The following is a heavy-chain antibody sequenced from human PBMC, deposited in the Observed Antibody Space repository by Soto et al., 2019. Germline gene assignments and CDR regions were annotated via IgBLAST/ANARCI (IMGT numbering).Heavy chain of an antibody. CDR2: IHSDGSST. J-gene: IGHJ3*01. Sequence: EVQLVESGGGLVRPGGSLRLSCAASGFTFSYYWMHWVRHAPGKGLVWVSRIHSDGSSTTYADFVKGRFIISRDNARNTVDLPMNSVRVEDTAVYYCARGDRGAFDLWGQGTVVTVSS. V-gene: IGHV3-74*01. CDR1: GFTFSYYW. D-gene: IGHD1-26*01. CDR3: ARGDRGAFDL.